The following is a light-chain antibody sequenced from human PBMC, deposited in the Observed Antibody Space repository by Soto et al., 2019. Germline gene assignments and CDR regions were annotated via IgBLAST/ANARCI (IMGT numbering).Light chain of an antibody. CDR2: GAS. Sequence: EIVMTQSPATLSVSPGERATLSCRASQRVSSNLAWYQQKPGQAPRLLIYGASTRATGIPARFSGSGSGTEFTLPISSLQSEDFAVYYCQQYNNWPPKITFGQGTRLEIK. CDR3: QQYNNWPPKIT. J-gene: IGKJ5*01. CDR1: QRVSSN. V-gene: IGKV3-15*01.